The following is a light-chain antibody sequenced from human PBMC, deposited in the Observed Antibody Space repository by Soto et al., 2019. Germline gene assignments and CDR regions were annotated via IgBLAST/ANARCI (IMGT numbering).Light chain of an antibody. V-gene: IGLV2-14*01. J-gene: IGLJ2*01. CDR3: SSYTSSSTLV. CDR1: SIDVGGYNY. CDR2: DVS. Sequence: QSALTQPASVSGSPGQSITISCTGTSIDVGGYNYVSWYQQHPGKAPKLMIYDVSNRPSGVSNRFSGSKSGNTASLNISGLQAEDEADYYCSSYTSSSTLVFGGGPKLTVL.